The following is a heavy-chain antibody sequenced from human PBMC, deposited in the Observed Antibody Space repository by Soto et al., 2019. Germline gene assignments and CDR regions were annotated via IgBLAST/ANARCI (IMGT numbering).Heavy chain of an antibody. Sequence: PGGSLRLSCAASGFTFSSYAMSWVRRAPGKGLEWVSAISGSGSSTYYADSVRGRFTISRDNSKNTLYLQMNSLRAEDTAVFYCAKPYYYDNSGYYGTWGQGALVTVSS. CDR3: AKPYYYDNSGYYGT. J-gene: IGHJ4*02. V-gene: IGHV3-23*01. CDR1: GFTFSSYA. D-gene: IGHD3-22*01. CDR2: ISGSGSST.